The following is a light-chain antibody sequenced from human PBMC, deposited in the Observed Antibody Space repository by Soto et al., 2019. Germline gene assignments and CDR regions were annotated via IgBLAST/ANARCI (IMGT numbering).Light chain of an antibody. J-gene: IGKJ5*01. V-gene: IGKV3-20*01. CDR3: QQHDILPIT. Sequence: EIVLTQSPGTLFLSPGERATLTCRASQSVSSSYLAWYQQKPGQAPRLLIYGASSRATGIPDRFSGSGSGTDFTLTISRLEPEDFALYYCQQHDILPITVGQGTRLEIK. CDR1: QSVSSSY. CDR2: GAS.